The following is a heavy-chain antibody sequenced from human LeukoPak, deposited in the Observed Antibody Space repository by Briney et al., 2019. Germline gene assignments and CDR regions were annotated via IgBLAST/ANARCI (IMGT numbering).Heavy chain of an antibody. CDR3: ARSGPRYDAFDI. CDR2: INHSGST. D-gene: IGHD1-26*01. CDR1: GGSFSGYY. J-gene: IGHJ3*02. Sequence: PSETLSLTCAVYGGSFSGYYWSWIRQPPGKGLEWIGEINHSGSTNYNPSLKSRVTISVDTSKNQFSLKLSSVTAADTAVYYCARSGPRYDAFDIWGQGTMVTVSS. V-gene: IGHV4-34*01.